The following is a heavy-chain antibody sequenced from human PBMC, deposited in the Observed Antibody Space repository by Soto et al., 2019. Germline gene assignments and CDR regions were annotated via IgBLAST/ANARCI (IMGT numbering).Heavy chain of an antibody. Sequence: QVQLVQSGTEVKKSGSSVKVSCRGSGGTSSNFVITWVRQVPGQGLEWLGGILPMFGAVKYAQKFQDRLIITADRSTQTAAMELGSLRSEDTAVYYCARPKRSGYDRGDSYYHTMDVWGHGTTVTVS. V-gene: IGHV1-69*06. CDR3: ARPKRSGYDRGDSYYHTMDV. CDR1: GGTSSNFV. CDR2: ILPMFGAV. D-gene: IGHD3-3*01. J-gene: IGHJ6*02.